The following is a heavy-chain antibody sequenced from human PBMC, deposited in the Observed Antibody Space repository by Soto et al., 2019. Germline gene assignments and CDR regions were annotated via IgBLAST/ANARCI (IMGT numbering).Heavy chain of an antibody. J-gene: IGHJ6*02. D-gene: IGHD6-6*01. Sequence: QVQLVQSGAEVKKPGSSVKVSCKASGGTFSSYAISWVRQAPGQGLEWMGGIIPIFGTANYAQKFQGRVTITADESTSTAYMELSSLRSEDTAVYYCARAAQSIAARPNYYYGMDVWGQGTTVTVSS. CDR2: IIPIFGTA. CDR3: ARAAQSIAARPNYYYGMDV. V-gene: IGHV1-69*01. CDR1: GGTFSSYA.